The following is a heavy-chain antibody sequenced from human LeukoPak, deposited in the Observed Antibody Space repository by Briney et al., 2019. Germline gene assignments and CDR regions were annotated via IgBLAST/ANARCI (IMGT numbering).Heavy chain of an antibody. CDR2: FDPEDGET. Sequence: GASVKVSCKASGYTFTTYGITWVRQAPGQGLEWMGGFDPEDGETIYAQKFQGRVTMTEDTSTDTAYMELSSLRSEDTAVYYCATGIYCSSTSCYVYPWFDPWGQGTLVTVSS. CDR1: GYTFTTYG. D-gene: IGHD2-2*01. V-gene: IGHV1-24*01. J-gene: IGHJ5*02. CDR3: ATGIYCSSTSCYVYPWFDP.